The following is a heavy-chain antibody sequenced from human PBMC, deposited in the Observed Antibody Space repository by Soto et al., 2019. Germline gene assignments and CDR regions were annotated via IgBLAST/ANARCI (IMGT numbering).Heavy chain of an antibody. V-gene: IGHV4-59*01. D-gene: IGHD6-13*01. J-gene: IGHJ4*02. Sequence: QVQLQESGPGLVKPSETLSLTCTVSGGSISSYYWSWIRQPPGKGLEWSGYIYYSGSTNYNPSLKRRVTISVDTSKNQFSLKLSSVTAADTAVYYCARDVSSWVHDYWGQGTLVTVSS. CDR3: ARDVSSWVHDY. CDR1: GGSISSYY. CDR2: IYYSGST.